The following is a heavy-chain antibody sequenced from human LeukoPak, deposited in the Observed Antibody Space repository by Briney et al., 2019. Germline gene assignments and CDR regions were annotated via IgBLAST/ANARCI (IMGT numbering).Heavy chain of an antibody. D-gene: IGHD6-6*01. CDR2: ISGSGGST. J-gene: IGHJ4*02. CDR3: AKVYSSSIRRPYFDY. CDR1: GFTFGSYA. V-gene: IGHV3-23*01. Sequence: GGSLRLSCAASGFTFGSYAMSWVRQAPGKGLEWVSAISGSGGSTYYADSVKGRFTISRDNSKNTLYLQMNSLRAEDTAVYYCAKVYSSSIRRPYFDYWGQGTLVTVSS.